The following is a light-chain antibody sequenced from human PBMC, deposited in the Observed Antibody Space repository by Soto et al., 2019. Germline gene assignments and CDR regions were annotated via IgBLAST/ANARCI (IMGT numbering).Light chain of an antibody. V-gene: IGLV2-8*01. CDR3: NSFAGINRAVV. Sequence: QSALTQPPSASGSPGQSVTISCTGTSSDIDDYKYVSWYQQHPGKAPKLMIYEVTKRPSGVPDRFSGSKSGNTASLTVSGLQAEDEAYYYCNSFAGINRAVVFGGGTKLTVL. J-gene: IGLJ2*01. CDR2: EVT. CDR1: SSDIDDYKY.